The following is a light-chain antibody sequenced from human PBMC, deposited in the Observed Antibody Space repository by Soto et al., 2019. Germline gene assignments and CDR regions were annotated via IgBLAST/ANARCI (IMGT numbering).Light chain of an antibody. V-gene: IGKV3-20*01. CDR3: QQYVSALLT. CDR1: QSISSSY. Sequence: EIVLTQSPGTLSLSPGERATLSCRASQSISSSYLVWYQQKPGQAPRLLIYRSSTRAAGIPDRFSGSGSGTDFTLTISRLEPEDFAVYYCQQYVSALLTFGGGTKVEVK. CDR2: RSS. J-gene: IGKJ4*01.